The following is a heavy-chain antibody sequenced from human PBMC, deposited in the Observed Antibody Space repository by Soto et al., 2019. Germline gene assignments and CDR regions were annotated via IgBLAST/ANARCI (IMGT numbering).Heavy chain of an antibody. J-gene: IGHJ6*02. V-gene: IGHV3-11*04. CDR2: ISSSSTI. D-gene: IGHD3-22*01. CDR1: GFTFSDYY. CDR3: ARDSGRRPRITMIVVVITSIPYYYGMDV. Sequence: GGSLRLSCAASGFTFSDYYMNWVRQAPGKGLEWVSSISSSSTIYYADSVKGRFTISRDNAENSLYLQMNSLRSEDTAVYYCARDSGRRPRITMIVVVITSIPYYYGMDVWGQGTTVPVSS.